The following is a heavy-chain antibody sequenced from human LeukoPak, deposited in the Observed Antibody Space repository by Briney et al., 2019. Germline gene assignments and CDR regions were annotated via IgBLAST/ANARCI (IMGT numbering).Heavy chain of an antibody. V-gene: IGHV4-34*01. CDR2: INHSGST. D-gene: IGHD6-6*01. Sequence: KPSETLSLTCAVYGGSFSGYYWGWIRQPPGKGLEWIGEINHSGSTNYNPSLKSRVTISVDTSKNQFSLKLSSVTAADTAVYYCARGLAARRRGFDYWGQGTLVTVSS. CDR1: GGSFSGYY. CDR3: ARGLAARRRGFDY. J-gene: IGHJ4*02.